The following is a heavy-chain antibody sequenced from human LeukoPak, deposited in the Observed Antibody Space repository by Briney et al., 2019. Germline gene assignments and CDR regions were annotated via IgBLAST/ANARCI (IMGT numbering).Heavy chain of an antibody. V-gene: IGHV1-18*01. Sequence: ASVKVSCKASGYTFTSFGISWVRQAPGQGLEWMGWISAYNGNTNYAQKLQGRVTMTTDTSTSTAYMELRSLRSDDAAVYYCARGGSIAVAGKMRYYYYMDVWGKGTTVTVSS. J-gene: IGHJ6*03. CDR2: ISAYNGNT. CDR1: GYTFTSFG. CDR3: ARGGSIAVAGKMRYYYYMDV. D-gene: IGHD6-19*01.